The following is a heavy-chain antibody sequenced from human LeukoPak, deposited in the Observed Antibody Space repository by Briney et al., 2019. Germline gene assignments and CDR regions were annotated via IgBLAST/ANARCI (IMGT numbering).Heavy chain of an antibody. CDR2: IRYDGSNK. D-gene: IGHD6-6*01. J-gene: IGHJ4*02. CDR1: GFTFSNYA. Sequence: PGGSLRLSCAASGFTFSNYAMHWVRQAPGKGLEWVTFIRYDGSNKYYAESVKGRFTISRDNPKNTLYLQMSSLRAEDTAVYYCAKAIHSSSSGVVDYWGQGTLVTASS. V-gene: IGHV3-30*02. CDR3: AKAIHSSSSGVVDY.